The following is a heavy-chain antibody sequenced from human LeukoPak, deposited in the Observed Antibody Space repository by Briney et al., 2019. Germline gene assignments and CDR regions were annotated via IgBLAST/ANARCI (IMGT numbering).Heavy chain of an antibody. Sequence: SETLSLTCTVSGGSISSYYWSWIRQPPGKGLEWIGYIYYSGSTNYNPSLESRVTISVDTSKNQVSLKLRSVTAADTAVYYCARTTEGYAGGPGYSYYYYMDVWGKGTTVT. CDR3: ARTTEGYAGGPGYSYYYYMDV. CDR1: GGSISSYY. CDR2: IYYSGST. J-gene: IGHJ6*03. D-gene: IGHD5-12*01. V-gene: IGHV4-59*01.